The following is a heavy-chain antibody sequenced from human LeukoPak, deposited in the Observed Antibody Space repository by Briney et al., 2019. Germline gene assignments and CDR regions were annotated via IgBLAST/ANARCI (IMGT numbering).Heavy chain of an antibody. CDR2: INPNSGGT. V-gene: IGHV1-2*02. CDR1: GYTFTDYY. CDR3: ARRIITTVTWFDP. J-gene: IGHJ5*02. Sequence: ASVKVSCKASGYTFTDYYIHWVRQAPGQGLEWMGWINPNSGGTNYAQKFQGRVTMTRDTSISTAYMELSRLRSDDTAVYYCARRIITTVTWFDPWGQGTLVTVSS. D-gene: IGHD3-10*01.